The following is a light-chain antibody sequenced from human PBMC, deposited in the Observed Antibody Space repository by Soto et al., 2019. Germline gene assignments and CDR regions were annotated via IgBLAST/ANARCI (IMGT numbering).Light chain of an antibody. J-gene: IGLJ1*01. CDR3: SSYTSSSIDYV. CDR1: SSDVGGYNY. Sequence: QSALTQPASVSGSPGQSITISCTGTSSDVGGYNYVSWYQQHPGKAPKLMIYEVSNRPSGVSNRFSGSKSGNPASLTISGLQAEDEADYYCSSYTSSSIDYVFGTGTKLTV. V-gene: IGLV2-14*01. CDR2: EVS.